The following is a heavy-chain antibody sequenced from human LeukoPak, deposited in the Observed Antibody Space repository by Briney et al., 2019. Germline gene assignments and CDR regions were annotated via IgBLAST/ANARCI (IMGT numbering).Heavy chain of an antibody. J-gene: IGHJ4*02. CDR2: MHYTGNS. CDR3: ARGLYCVGDSCYLGNYFDY. D-gene: IGHD2-15*01. Sequence: SETLSLTCTVSGGSTKIENYYWAWIRQSPARGLLWMGGMHYTGNSKSSPSLKGRVTLSIDTSKNEISLKLTSVTAADTAVYYCARGLYCVGDSCYLGNYFDYWGQGTLVTVSS. CDR1: GGSTKIENYY. V-gene: IGHV4-39*07.